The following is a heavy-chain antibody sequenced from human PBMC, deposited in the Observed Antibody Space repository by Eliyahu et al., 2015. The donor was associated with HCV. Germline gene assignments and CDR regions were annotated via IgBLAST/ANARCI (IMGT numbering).Heavy chain of an antibody. CDR1: GYTFTSYA. D-gene: IGHD6-19*01. J-gene: IGHJ5*02. V-gene: IGHV1-3*01. CDR2: IHGGNGNT. CDR3: ARGGIAVGFDP. Sequence: QVQLVQSGGEVKKPGASVKVSCXAXGYTFTSYAMHWXRQAPGQRLEWMGWIHGGNGNTKYSQKFQGRVTITRDTSASTAYMELSSLRSEDTAVYYCARGGIAVGFDPWGQGTLVSVSS.